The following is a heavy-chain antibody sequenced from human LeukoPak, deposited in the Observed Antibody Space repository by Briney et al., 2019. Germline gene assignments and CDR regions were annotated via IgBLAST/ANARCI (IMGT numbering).Heavy chain of an antibody. D-gene: IGHD6-19*01. CDR2: VSYDGSNK. V-gene: IGHV3-30*04. J-gene: IGHJ3*02. CDR1: GFTFSSYA. CDR3: ARDLGIAVAEGAFDI. Sequence: GGSLRLSCAASGFTFSSYAMHWVRQAPGKGLEWVAVVSYDGSNKYYADSVKGRVTISRDNSKNTLYLQMNSLRAEDTAVYYCARDLGIAVAEGAFDIWGQGTMVTVSS.